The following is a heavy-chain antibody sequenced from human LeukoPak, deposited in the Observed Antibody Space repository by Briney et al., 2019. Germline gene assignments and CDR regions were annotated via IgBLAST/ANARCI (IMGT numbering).Heavy chain of an antibody. J-gene: IGHJ4*02. CDR1: GFSFSSYS. Sequence: PGGSLRLSCAASGFSFSSYSMNWVRQAPGQGLEWVPSISSSESYIYYIDSVKGRFTVSRDNANKSLYLQMNSLRAEDTAVYYCARGGDPFDYWGQGTLVTVSS. D-gene: IGHD3-3*01. V-gene: IGHV3-21*01. CDR2: ISSSESYI. CDR3: ARGGDPFDY.